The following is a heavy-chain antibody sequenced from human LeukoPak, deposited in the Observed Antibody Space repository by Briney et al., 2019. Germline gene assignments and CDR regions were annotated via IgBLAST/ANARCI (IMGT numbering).Heavy chain of an antibody. D-gene: IGHD6-13*01. CDR1: GFTFSSRW. CDR2: VKNDGST. CDR3: HPLGYTSN. V-gene: IGHV3-74*01. Sequence: GGSLRLSCVVSGFTSGFTFSSRWMHSVRQAPGKGLVWVSLVKNDGSTNYADSVKGRFTVSRDNAENTLYLQMNNLRVEDTALYFCHPLGYTSNWGQGTLVTVSS. J-gene: IGHJ4*02.